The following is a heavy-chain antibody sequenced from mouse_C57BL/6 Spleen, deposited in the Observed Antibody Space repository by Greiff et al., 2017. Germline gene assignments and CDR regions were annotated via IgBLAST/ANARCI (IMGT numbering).Heavy chain of an antibody. D-gene: IGHD3-2*02. CDR1: GYTFTSYW. CDR3: ARGNRRGFAY. CDR2: IDPSDSYT. Sequence: QVQLQQPGAELVRPGTSVKLSCKASGYTFTSYWMHWVKQRPGQGLEWIGVIDPSDSYTNYNQKFKGKATLTVDTSSSTAYMQLSSLTSEDSAVYYCARGNRRGFAYWGQGTLVTVSA. V-gene: IGHV1-59*01. J-gene: IGHJ3*01.